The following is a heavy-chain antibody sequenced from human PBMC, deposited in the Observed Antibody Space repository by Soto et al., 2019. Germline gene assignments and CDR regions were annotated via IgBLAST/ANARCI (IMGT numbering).Heavy chain of an antibody. J-gene: IGHJ6*02. CDR1: GGSISSYY. V-gene: IGHV4-59*01. D-gene: IGHD3-3*01. CDR2: IYYGGST. Sequence: PSETLSLTCTVSGGSISSYYWSWIRQPPGKGLEWTGYIYYGGSTNYNPSLKSRVTISVDTSKNQFSLKLSSVTAADTAVYYCARSYYDFWSGYYDLYGMDVWGQGTTVTVSS. CDR3: ARSYYDFWSGYYDLYGMDV.